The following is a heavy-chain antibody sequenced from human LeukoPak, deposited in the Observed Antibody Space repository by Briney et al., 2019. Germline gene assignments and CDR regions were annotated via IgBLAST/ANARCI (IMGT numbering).Heavy chain of an antibody. CDR2: IIPIFGTA. Sequence: SVKVSCKASGYTFTSYGISWVRQAPGQGLEWMGGIIPIFGTANYAQKFQGRVTITTDESTSTAYMELSSLRSEDTAVYYCASGLAAAGTDGGAFDIWGQGTMVTVSS. CDR1: GYTFTSYG. J-gene: IGHJ3*02. CDR3: ASGLAAAGTDGGAFDI. V-gene: IGHV1-69*05. D-gene: IGHD6-13*01.